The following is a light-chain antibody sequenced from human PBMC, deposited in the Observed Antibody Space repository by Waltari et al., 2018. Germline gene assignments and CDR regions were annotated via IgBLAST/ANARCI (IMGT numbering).Light chain of an antibody. J-gene: IGKJ4*01. CDR1: QSVSSSY. CDR2: GAS. CDR3: QQYGRSPLT. V-gene: IGKV3-20*01. Sequence: EIVLTQSPGTLSLSPGERATLYCRASQSVSSSYLAWYQQKPGQAPRLLIYGASSRATGIPDRFSGSGSGTDFTLTISRLEPEDFAVYYCQQYGRSPLTFGGGTKVEVK.